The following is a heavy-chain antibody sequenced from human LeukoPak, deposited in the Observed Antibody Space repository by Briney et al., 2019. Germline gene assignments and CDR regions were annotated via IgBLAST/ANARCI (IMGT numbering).Heavy chain of an antibody. CDR3: AKHHRVYCSSTSCFRIDYFDY. V-gene: IGHV3-23*01. J-gene: IGHJ4*02. Sequence: GGSLRLSCAASGFTFSNYAMSWVRQAPGKGLEWVSAISGSGGSTYYADSVKGRFTISRDNSKNTLYLQMNSLRAEDTAVYCCAKHHRVYCSSTSCFRIDYFDYWGQGTLVTVSS. D-gene: IGHD2-2*01. CDR1: GFTFSNYA. CDR2: ISGSGGST.